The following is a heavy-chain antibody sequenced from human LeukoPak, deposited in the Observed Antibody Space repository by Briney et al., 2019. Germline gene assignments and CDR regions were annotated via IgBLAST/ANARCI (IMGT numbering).Heavy chain of an antibody. CDR1: GYTFTGYY. Sequence: ASVKVSCKASGYTFTGYYMHWVRQAPGQGLEWMGWINPNSGGTNYAQKFQGRVTMTRDTSISTAYMELSRLRSDDTAMYYCARPPEAGTNDAFDIWGQGTMVTVSS. D-gene: IGHD6-13*01. V-gene: IGHV1-2*02. J-gene: IGHJ3*02. CDR2: INPNSGGT. CDR3: ARPPEAGTNDAFDI.